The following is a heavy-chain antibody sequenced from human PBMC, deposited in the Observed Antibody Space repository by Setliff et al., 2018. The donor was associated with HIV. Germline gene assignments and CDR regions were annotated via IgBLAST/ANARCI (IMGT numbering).Heavy chain of an antibody. J-gene: IGHJ4*02. V-gene: IGHV1-2*02. CDR1: GYTFTSYG. Sequence: ASVKVSCKASGYTFTSYGISWVRQAPGQGLEWMGWINPNSADTIYAQKFQGRVTMTRDTSISTAYMDLSRLRSDDTAVYYCATLDYWGQGTLVTVSS. CDR2: INPNSADT. CDR3: ATLDY.